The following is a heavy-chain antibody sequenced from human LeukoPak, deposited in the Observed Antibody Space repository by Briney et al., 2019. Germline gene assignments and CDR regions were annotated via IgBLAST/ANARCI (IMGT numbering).Heavy chain of an antibody. V-gene: IGHV4-4*07. Sequence: SETLSLTCTVSGGSINGYYWSWIRQPAGQGLEWIGRIYSSGDTNYNPSLRSRVTMSVDTSKNQLSLKLRPVTAADTAVYYCARAAGAAGGQYFDYWGQGSVVTVCS. CDR3: ARAAGAAGGQYFDY. CDR2: IYSSGDT. D-gene: IGHD6-13*01. CDR1: GGSINGYY. J-gene: IGHJ4*02.